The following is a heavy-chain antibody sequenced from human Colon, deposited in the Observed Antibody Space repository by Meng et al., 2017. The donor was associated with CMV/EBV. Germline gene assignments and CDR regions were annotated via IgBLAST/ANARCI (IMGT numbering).Heavy chain of an antibody. CDR1: GYAFIDYY. J-gene: IGHJ4*02. D-gene: IGHD6-25*01. CDR3: ARGSQSQRLLDY. V-gene: IGHV1-2*02. Sequence: ASVTVSCKASGYAFIDYYIHWVRQAPGQSLEWMGWMNSDAGNTVYAPQFRGRVTMTRDTSINTAYMELRSLKSDDTAVYYCARGSQSQRLLDYWGQGTLVTVSS. CDR2: MNSDAGNT.